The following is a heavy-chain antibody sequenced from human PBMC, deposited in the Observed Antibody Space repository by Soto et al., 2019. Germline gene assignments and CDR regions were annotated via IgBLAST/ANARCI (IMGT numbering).Heavy chain of an antibody. CDR3: AVIRITMVRGVIMSDYYYGMDV. V-gene: IGHV1-46*01. D-gene: IGHD3-10*01. Sequence: QVQLVQSGAEVKKPGASVKVSCKASGYTFTSYYMHWVRQAPGQGLEWMGIINPSGGSTSYAQKFQGRGTLTRDTSTSTVYMELSSLRSEDTAVYYCAVIRITMVRGVIMSDYYYGMDVWGQGTTVTVSS. J-gene: IGHJ6*02. CDR2: INPSGGST. CDR1: GYTFTSYY.